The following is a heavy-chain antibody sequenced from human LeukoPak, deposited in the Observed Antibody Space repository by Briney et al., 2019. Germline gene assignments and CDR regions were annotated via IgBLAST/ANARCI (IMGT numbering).Heavy chain of an antibody. CDR1: GFTFSSYE. Sequence: GGSLRLSCAASGFTFSSYEMNWVRQAPGKGLEWVSYISSGGSTKYYADSVEGRFTISRDTAKNSLYLQMNSLRAEDTAVYYCVRDYYGPRSEYWDYWGQGTLVTVSS. V-gene: IGHV3-48*03. CDR3: VRDYYGPRSEYWDY. CDR2: ISSGGSTK. D-gene: IGHD3-10*01. J-gene: IGHJ4*02.